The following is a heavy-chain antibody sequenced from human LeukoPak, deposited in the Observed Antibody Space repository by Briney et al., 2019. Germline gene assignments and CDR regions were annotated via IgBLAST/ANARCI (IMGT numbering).Heavy chain of an antibody. J-gene: IGHJ5*02. Sequence: GGSLRLSCAASGFTFSSYGMHWVRQAPGKGLEWVAVISYDGSNKYYADSVKGRFTISRDNSKNTLYLQMNSLRAEDTAVYYCAKDWDNSNDGEDNWFDPWGQGTLVTVSS. D-gene: IGHD1-20*01. CDR3: AKDWDNSNDGEDNWFDP. CDR2: ISYDGSNK. V-gene: IGHV3-30*18. CDR1: GFTFSSYG.